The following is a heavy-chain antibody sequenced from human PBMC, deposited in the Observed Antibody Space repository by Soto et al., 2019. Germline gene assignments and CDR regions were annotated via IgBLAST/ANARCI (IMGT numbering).Heavy chain of an antibody. J-gene: IGHJ6*02. Sequence: ASVKVSCKASGGTFSSYAISWVRQAPGHGPEWLGIINPSSGTTRYAQNFQGRVTLTRDTSTSTVYMEFTGLRSEDSAVYYCAREWANNTVIGGVTYRYYHGMDVWGQGTTVTVSS. CDR2: INPSSGTT. CDR1: GGTFSSYA. D-gene: IGHD3-16*01. V-gene: IGHV1-46*01. CDR3: AREWANNTVIGGVTYRYYHGMDV.